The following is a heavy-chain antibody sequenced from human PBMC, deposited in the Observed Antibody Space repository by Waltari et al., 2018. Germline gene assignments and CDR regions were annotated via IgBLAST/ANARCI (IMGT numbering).Heavy chain of an antibody. Sequence: QVQLQQWGAGLLKPSETLSLTCAVYGGSFSGYYWSWIRQPPGKGLEWIGEINHSGSTNYNPSLKSRVTISVDTSKNQFSLKLSSVTAADTAVYYCARGRHNTIAARHRPRYMDVWGKGTTVTVSS. D-gene: IGHD6-6*01. CDR3: ARGRHNTIAARHRPRYMDV. J-gene: IGHJ6*03. V-gene: IGHV4-34*01. CDR2: INHSGST. CDR1: GGSFSGYY.